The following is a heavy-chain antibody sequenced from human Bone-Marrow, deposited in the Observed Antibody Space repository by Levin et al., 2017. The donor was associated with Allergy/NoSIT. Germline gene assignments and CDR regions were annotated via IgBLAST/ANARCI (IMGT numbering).Heavy chain of an antibody. Sequence: GESLKISCAASGFTFSDSYMGWIRQAPGKGLEWLSYILTGSGFTNYAHSVRGRFTISRDNAKKSLYLEMNSLGAEDTAIYYCARCLGGGSCYRFDSWGQGTLVTVSS. CDR3: ARCLGGGSCYRFDS. CDR2: ILTGSGFT. V-gene: IGHV3-11*06. CDR1: GFTFSDSY. J-gene: IGHJ5*01. D-gene: IGHD2-15*01.